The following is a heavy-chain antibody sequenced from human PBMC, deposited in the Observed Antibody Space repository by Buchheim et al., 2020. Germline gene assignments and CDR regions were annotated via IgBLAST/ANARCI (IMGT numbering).Heavy chain of an antibody. CDR1: GFTFSSYS. J-gene: IGHJ6*02. V-gene: IGHV3-48*02. CDR3: ASEGTVVVAPIYYYYGMDV. Sequence: EVQLVESGGGLVQPGGSLRLSCAASGFTFSSYSMNWVRQAPGKGLEWVSYISSSSSTIYYADSVKGRFTIYRDNAKNSLYLQMNSLRDEDTAVYYCASEGTVVVAPIYYYYGMDVWGQGTT. D-gene: IGHD2-2*01. CDR2: ISSSSSTI.